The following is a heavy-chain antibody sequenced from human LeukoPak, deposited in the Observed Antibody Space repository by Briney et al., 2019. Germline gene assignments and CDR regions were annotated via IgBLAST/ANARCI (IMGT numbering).Heavy chain of an antibody. Sequence: GGSLRLSCAASGFTFSSYSMNWVRQAPGKGLEWVSSISSSSSYIYYADSVKGRFTISRDNAKNSLYLQMNSLRAEDTAVYYCAGGIAARPFDYWGRGTLVTVSS. V-gene: IGHV3-21*01. CDR2: ISSSSSYI. CDR1: GFTFSSYS. J-gene: IGHJ4*02. D-gene: IGHD6-6*01. CDR3: AGGIAARPFDY.